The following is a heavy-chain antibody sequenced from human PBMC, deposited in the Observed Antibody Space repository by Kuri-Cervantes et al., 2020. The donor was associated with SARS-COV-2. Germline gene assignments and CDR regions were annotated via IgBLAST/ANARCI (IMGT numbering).Heavy chain of an antibody. CDR3: ARSARRDGYTYWFDP. D-gene: IGHD5-24*01. CDR2: IYYSGST. J-gene: IGHJ5*02. Sequence: SETLSLTCTVPGGSISSYYWSWIRQPPGKGLEWIGYIYYSGSTNYNPSLKSRVTISVDTSKNQFSLKLSSVTAADTAVYYCARSARRDGYTYWFDPWGQGTLVTVSS. CDR1: GGSISSYY. V-gene: IGHV4-59*01.